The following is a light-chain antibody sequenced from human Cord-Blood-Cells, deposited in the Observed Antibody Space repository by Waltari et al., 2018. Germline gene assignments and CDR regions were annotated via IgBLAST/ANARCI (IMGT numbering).Light chain of an antibody. Sequence: DIQMTQSPSSLSASVGDRVTITCRASQSISSYLNWYQQKPGKAPKLLFYAASSLQSGVPSRFSGSGSETDLTLTISSLQPADFATYYCQQSYSTPPWTCGQGTKVEIK. CDR3: QQSYSTPPWT. CDR1: QSISSY. J-gene: IGKJ1*01. CDR2: AAS. V-gene: IGKV1-39*01.